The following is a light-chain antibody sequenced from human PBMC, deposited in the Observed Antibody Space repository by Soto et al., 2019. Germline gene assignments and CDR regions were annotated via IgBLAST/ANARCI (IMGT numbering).Light chain of an antibody. V-gene: IGKV3-20*01. CDR2: GAS. CDR3: QHFGSSSLT. J-gene: IGKJ1*01. CDR1: QSVSSRY. Sequence: ELVLTQSPGTLYLSPGEKATLSCRASQSVSSRYLAWYHQKPGQAPRLLIYGASSWATGIPARFSGSGSGTDFTLTVSRLETEDFDVYYCQHFGSSSLTFGQENQVEI.